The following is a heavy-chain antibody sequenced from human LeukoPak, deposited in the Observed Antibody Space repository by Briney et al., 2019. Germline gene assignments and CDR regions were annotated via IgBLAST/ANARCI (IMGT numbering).Heavy chain of an antibody. CDR3: ARDGHWVGQGSYADY. Sequence: PGGSLRLSCAASGFTFSSCEMNWVRQAPGKGLEWVSYISSSGSTIYYADSVKGRFTISRDNAKNSLYLQMNSLRAEDTAVYYCARDGHWVGQGSYADYWGQGTLVTVSS. D-gene: IGHD1-26*01. CDR1: GFTFSSCE. V-gene: IGHV3-48*03. CDR2: ISSSGSTI. J-gene: IGHJ4*02.